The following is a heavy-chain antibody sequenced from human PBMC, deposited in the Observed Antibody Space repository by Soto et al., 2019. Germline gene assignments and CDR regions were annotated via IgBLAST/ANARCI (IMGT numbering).Heavy chain of an antibody. CDR1: GYTFTSYD. J-gene: IGHJ5*02. V-gene: IGHV1-8*01. D-gene: IGHD6-13*01. CDR2: LNPNTGDS. Sequence: ASVKVSCKASGYTFTSYDIYWVRQATGQGLEWMGWLNPNTGDSGYAQRFQGRITVTSDTSINTVHMELSSLRSEDTAMYYCARHSPRTRVNWFDPWGQGTLVTVSS. CDR3: ARHSPRTRVNWFDP.